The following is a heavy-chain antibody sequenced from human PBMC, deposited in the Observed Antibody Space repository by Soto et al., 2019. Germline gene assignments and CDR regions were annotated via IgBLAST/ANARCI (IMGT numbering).Heavy chain of an antibody. J-gene: IGHJ4*02. Sequence: PGGSLRLSCAASGFTFSNYSMNWVRQAPGKGLEWVSHIRRSDSTIYYADSVKGRFTISRDNAKNSLYLEMNSLRAEDTAVYYFARDPNSSGWYPCFDSWGQGTLVTVSS. CDR2: IRRSDSTI. CDR3: ARDPNSSGWYPCFDS. V-gene: IGHV3-48*01. CDR1: GFTFSNYS. D-gene: IGHD6-19*01.